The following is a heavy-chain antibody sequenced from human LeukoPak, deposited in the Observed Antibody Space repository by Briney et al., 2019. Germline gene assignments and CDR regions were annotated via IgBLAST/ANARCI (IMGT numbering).Heavy chain of an antibody. J-gene: IGHJ4*02. D-gene: IGHD2-2*02. V-gene: IGHV3-30-3*01. CDR3: ARDRAIGY. CDR1: GFTFSSYA. Sequence: GGSLRLSCAASGFTFSSYAMHWVRQAPGKGLEWVAVISYDGSNKYYADSVKGRFTITRDNSKNTLYLQMNSLRAEDTAVYYCARDRAIGYWGQGTLVTVSS. CDR2: ISYDGSNK.